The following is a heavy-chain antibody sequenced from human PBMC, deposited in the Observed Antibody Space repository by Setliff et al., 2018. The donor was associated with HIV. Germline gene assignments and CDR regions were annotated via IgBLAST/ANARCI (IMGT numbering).Heavy chain of an antibody. Sequence: PGGSLRLSCVVSGVTISDHELGWVRQAPGKGLEWLARIRKKGYSYITEYAASVKDRFTISREDSRNSLYLQMNSLKTEDTATYYCIFYYYGYPYWGQGTLVTVSS. D-gene: IGHD3-10*01. CDR2: IRKKGYSYIT. CDR3: IFYYYGYPY. CDR1: GVTISDHE. V-gene: IGHV3-72*01. J-gene: IGHJ4*02.